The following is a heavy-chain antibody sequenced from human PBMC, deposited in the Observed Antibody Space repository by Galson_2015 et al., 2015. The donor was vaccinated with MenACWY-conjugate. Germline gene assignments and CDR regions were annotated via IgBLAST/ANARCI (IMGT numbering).Heavy chain of an antibody. D-gene: IGHD4-23*01. CDR2: IYSDALGATT. CDR1: GFSVSSNF. J-gene: IGHJ6*02. V-gene: IGHV3-53*01. Sequence: SLRLSCAASGFSVSSNFMTWVRQAPGKGLEWVSVIYSDALGATTHYSDSVKGRFTSSRDNSKDTVYLQLNSLRAEDTAVYYCAKTQKLIYFYYGMDVWGQGTTVTVSS. CDR3: AKTQKLIYFYYGMDV.